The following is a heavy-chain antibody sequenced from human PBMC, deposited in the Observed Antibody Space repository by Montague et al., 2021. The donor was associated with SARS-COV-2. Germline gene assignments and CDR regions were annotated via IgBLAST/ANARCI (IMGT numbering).Heavy chain of an antibody. Sequence: TLSLTCTVSGGSISSGGYYWSWIRQHPGKGLEWIGYIYYSGSTYYDPSLTSRVTISVDTSKNQFSLKLSSVTAADTAVDYCARDVGWYSSSWFDYGGQGTLVTVSS. D-gene: IGHD6-13*01. CDR2: IYYSGST. CDR1: GGSISSGGYY. J-gene: IGHJ4*02. V-gene: IGHV4-31*03. CDR3: ARDVGWYSSSWFDY.